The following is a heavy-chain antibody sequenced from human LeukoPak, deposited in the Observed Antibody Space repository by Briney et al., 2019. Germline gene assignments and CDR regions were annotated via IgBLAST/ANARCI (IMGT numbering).Heavy chain of an antibody. CDR2: IYYSGST. CDR3: ARAVSNYDFWSGYYTDFAYFDY. CDR1: GGSISSGGYY. J-gene: IGHJ4*02. V-gene: IGHV4-31*03. D-gene: IGHD3-3*01. Sequence: SETLSLTCTVSGGSISSGGYYWSWIRQHPGKGLEWIGYIYYSGSTYYNPSLKSRVTISVDTSKNQFSLKLSSVTAADTAVYYCARAVSNYDFWSGYYTDFAYFDYWGQGTLVTVSS.